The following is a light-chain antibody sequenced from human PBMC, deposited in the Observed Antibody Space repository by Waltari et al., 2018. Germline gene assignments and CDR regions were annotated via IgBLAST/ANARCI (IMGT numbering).Light chain of an antibody. CDR3: SSYAGTNNLV. J-gene: IGLJ3*02. CDR2: EVN. Sequence: QSALTQPPSASGSPGQSVTISCTGPSSDVGRYDFVSWYQQHPGKVPKLIIYEVNRRPSGVPERFAGSKSGNTAALTVSGLRAADEADYYCSSYAGTNNLVFGGGTKLTVL. CDR1: SSDVGRYDF. V-gene: IGLV2-8*01.